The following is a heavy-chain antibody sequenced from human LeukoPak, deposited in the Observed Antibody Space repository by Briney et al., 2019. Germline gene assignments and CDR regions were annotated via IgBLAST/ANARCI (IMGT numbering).Heavy chain of an antibody. V-gene: IGHV4-61*01. CDR1: GGSISSSSYY. Sequence: PSETLSLTCTVSGGSISSSSYYWSWIRQPPGKGLEWIGYIYYSGSTNYNPSLKSRVTISVDTSKNQFSLKLSSVTAADTAVYYCARDGYYDILTGYSPGTFDIWGQGTMVTVSS. D-gene: IGHD3-9*01. J-gene: IGHJ3*02. CDR2: IYYSGST. CDR3: ARDGYYDILTGYSPGTFDI.